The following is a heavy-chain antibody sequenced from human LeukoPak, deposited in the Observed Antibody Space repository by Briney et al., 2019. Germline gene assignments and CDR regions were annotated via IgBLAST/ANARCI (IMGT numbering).Heavy chain of an antibody. V-gene: IGHV4-4*09. CDR3: ARSGYYNSSGTFDY. CDR2: IYTSGST. J-gene: IGHJ4*02. D-gene: IGHD3-22*01. CDR1: GGSISSYY. Sequence: PSETLSLTCTVSGGSISSYYWSWIRQPPGKGLEWIGYIYTSGSTNYNPSLKSRVTISVDTSKNQFSLKLSSVTAADTAVYYCARSGYYNSSGTFDYWGQGTLVTVSS.